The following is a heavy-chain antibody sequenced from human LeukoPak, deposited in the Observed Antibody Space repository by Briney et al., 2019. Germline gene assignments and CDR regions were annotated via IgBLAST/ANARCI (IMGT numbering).Heavy chain of an antibody. CDR2: IRSSGITI. V-gene: IGHV3-48*04. Sequence: GGSLRLSCAASGFTFSSYSMNWVRQAPGKGLEGVSYIRSSGITIYYADSVKGRFTISRDNAKNSLYLQMNSMRAEDTAVYYCARCGSSSYYYYYMDVWGKGTTVTVS. CDR3: ARCGSSSYYYYYMDV. J-gene: IGHJ6*03. D-gene: IGHD6-13*01. CDR1: GFTFSSYS.